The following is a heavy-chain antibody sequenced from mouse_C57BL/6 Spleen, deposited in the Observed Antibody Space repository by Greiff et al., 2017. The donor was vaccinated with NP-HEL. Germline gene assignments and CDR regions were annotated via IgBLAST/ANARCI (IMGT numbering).Heavy chain of an antibody. J-gene: IGHJ4*01. CDR1: GYSITSGYY. CDR2: ISYDGSN. CDR3: ARGAMDY. V-gene: IGHV3-6*01. Sequence: DVKLQESGPGLVKPSQSLSLTCSVTGYSITSGYYWNWIRQFPGNKLEWMGYISYDGSNNYNPSLKNRISITRDTSKNQFFLKLNSVTTEDTATYYCARGAMDYWGQRTSVTVSS.